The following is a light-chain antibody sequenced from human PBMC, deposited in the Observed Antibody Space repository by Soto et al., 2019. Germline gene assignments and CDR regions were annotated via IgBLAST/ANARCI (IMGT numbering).Light chain of an antibody. V-gene: IGLV1-40*01. CDR3: LLSYSGARRV. Sequence: QLVLTQPPSVSGAPGQRVTISCTGSSSNIGAGYDVHWYQQLPGTAPKLLIYDNNDRPSGVPDRFSGSKSGTSASLAITGLQAEDEADYYCLLSYSGARRVFGTGTKLTVL. J-gene: IGLJ1*01. CDR1: SSNIGAGYD. CDR2: DNN.